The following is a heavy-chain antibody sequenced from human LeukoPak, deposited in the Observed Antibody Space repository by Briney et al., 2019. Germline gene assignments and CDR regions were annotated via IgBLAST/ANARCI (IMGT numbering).Heavy chain of an antibody. D-gene: IGHD3-22*01. CDR2: ISYDGSNK. CDR3: ARGPNSITMIVAIEQGAFDI. Sequence: GGSLRLSCAASGFTFSSYGMHWVRQAPGKGLEWVAVISYDGSNKYYADSVKGRFTISRDNSKNTLYLQMNSLRAEDTAVYYCARGPNSITMIVAIEQGAFDIWGQGTMVTVSS. CDR1: GFTFSSYG. V-gene: IGHV3-30*03. J-gene: IGHJ3*02.